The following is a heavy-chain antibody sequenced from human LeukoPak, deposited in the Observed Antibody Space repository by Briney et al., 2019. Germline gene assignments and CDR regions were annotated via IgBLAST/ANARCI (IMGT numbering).Heavy chain of an antibody. CDR1: GYTFTSYG. CDR3: ARGENDYSNKTLPGSSHNWFDP. J-gene: IGHJ5*02. V-gene: IGHV1-18*01. D-gene: IGHD4-11*01. CDR2: ISAYNGNT. Sequence: ASVKVSCKASGYTFTSYGISWVRQAPGQGLEWMEWISAYNGNTNYAQKFQGRVTMTTDTSTSTAYMELRSLRSDDTAVYYCARGENDYSNKTLPGSSHNWFDPWGQGTLVTVSS.